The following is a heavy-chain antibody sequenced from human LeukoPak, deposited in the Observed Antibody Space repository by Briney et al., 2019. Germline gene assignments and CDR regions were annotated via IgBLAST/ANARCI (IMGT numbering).Heavy chain of an antibody. Sequence: SETLSLTCTASGGSISSYYWSWIRQPPGKGLEWIGYIYYSGSTNYNPSLKSRVTISVDTSKNQFSLKLSSVTAADTAVYYCARELYGGNVDYWGQGTLVTVSS. CDR1: GGSISSYY. CDR3: ARELYGGNVDY. CDR2: IYYSGST. V-gene: IGHV4-59*01. J-gene: IGHJ4*02. D-gene: IGHD4-23*01.